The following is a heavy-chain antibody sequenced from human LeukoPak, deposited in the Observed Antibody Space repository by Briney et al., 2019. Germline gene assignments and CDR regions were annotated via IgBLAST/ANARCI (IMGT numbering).Heavy chain of an antibody. V-gene: IGHV1-24*01. D-gene: IGHD5-18*01. Sequence: GTSVKVSCKVSGYTLTELSMHWVRQAPGKGLEWMGGFDPEDGETIYAQKSQGRVTMTEDTSTDTAYMELSSLRSEDTAVYYCTCGDSYGSDYWGQGTLVTVSS. CDR2: FDPEDGET. CDR1: GYTLTELS. J-gene: IGHJ4*02. CDR3: TCGDSYGSDY.